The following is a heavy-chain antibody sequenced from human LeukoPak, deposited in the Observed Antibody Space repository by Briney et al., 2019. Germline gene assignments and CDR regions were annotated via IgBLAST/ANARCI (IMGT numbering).Heavy chain of an antibody. CDR3: ASDGLAQLWSGAFDI. CDR1: GDSVSSNSAA. CDR2: TYYRSKWYN. V-gene: IGHV6-1*01. J-gene: IGHJ3*02. D-gene: IGHD5-18*01. Sequence: SQTLSLTCALSGDSVSSNSAAWNWLRQSPSRGLEWLGRTYYRSKWYNDYAVSVKSRITINPDTSKNQFSLQLNSVTPEDTAVYYCASDGLAQLWSGAFDIWGQGTMVTVSS.